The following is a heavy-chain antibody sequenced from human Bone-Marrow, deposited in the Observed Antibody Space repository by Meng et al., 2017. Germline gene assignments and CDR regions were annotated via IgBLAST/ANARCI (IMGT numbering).Heavy chain of an antibody. CDR3: ARESFGYYGSGSFDY. Sequence: GGPWRLPVAAPGFTFSIYGMHWVRQAPGKGLEWVAVIWYDGSNRYYADSVKGRFTISRDNSKNTMYLQMNSLRAEDTAVYYCARESFGYYGSGSFDYWGQGTLVTVSS. J-gene: IGHJ4*02. D-gene: IGHD3-10*01. V-gene: IGHV3-33*01. CDR2: IWYDGSNR. CDR1: GFTFSIYG.